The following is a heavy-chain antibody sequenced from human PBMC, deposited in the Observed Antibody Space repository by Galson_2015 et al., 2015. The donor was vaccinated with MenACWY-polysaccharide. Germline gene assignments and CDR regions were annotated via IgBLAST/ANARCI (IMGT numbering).Heavy chain of an antibody. CDR1: GFRFSTYA. V-gene: IGHV3-7*01. CDR3: AAGSGWSIDY. Sequence: SLRLSCAVSGFRFSTYAAVTWVRQAPGKGLEWVANIKRDGTEENYVDSVKGRFTISRDNAKNSLYLQMNSLRAEDTAVYYCAAGSGWSIDYWGQGTLVTVSS. J-gene: IGHJ4*01. CDR2: IKRDGTEE. D-gene: IGHD2-15*01.